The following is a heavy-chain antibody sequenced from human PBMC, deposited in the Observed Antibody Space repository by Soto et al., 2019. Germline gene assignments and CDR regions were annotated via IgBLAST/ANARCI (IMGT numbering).Heavy chain of an antibody. Sequence: EVQLVESGGGLVQPGGSLRLSCAASGFTVSSNYMSWVRQAPGKGLEWVSVIYSGGSTYYADSVKGRFTISRDNSKNTLYLQLKSLRAEDTAVDYCATSSRGYSYGYAPDYWGQGTLVTVSS. J-gene: IGHJ4*02. V-gene: IGHV3-66*01. D-gene: IGHD5-18*01. CDR3: ATSSRGYSYGYAPDY. CDR2: IYSGGST. CDR1: GFTVSSNY.